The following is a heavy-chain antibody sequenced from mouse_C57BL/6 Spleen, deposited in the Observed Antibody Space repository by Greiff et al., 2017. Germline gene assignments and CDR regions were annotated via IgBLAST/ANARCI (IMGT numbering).Heavy chain of an antibody. D-gene: IGHD2-2*01. V-gene: IGHV5-6*02. CDR1: GFTFSSYG. CDR2: ISSGGSYT. Sequence: EVMLVESGGDLVKPGGSLKLSCAASGFTFSSYGMSWVRQTPDKRLEWVATISSGGSYTYYPDSVKGRVTISRDNAKNTLYLHMSSLKSEDTAMYYCARTTMVTAYAMDYWGQGTSVTVSS. CDR3: ARTTMVTAYAMDY. J-gene: IGHJ4*01.